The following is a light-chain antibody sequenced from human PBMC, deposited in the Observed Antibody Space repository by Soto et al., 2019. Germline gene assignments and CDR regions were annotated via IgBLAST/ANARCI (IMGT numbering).Light chain of an antibody. CDR1: SSNIGAGYA. CDR2: GNN. J-gene: IGLJ1*01. V-gene: IGLV1-40*01. Sequence: QSVLTQPPSVSGAPGQRVTISCNGSSSNIGAGYAVHWYQQLPGTAPKLLIYGNNNRPSGVPDRFSGSKSGTSASLAITGLQAEDETDYYCQSYDSHLSLFSGPGTKLTVL. CDR3: QSYDSHLSLF.